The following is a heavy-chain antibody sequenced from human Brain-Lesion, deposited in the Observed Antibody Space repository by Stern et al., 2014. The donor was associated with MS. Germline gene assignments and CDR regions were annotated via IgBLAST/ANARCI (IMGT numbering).Heavy chain of an antibody. V-gene: IGHV3-23*04. Sequence: EMQLVESGGGFVQPGGSLRLSCAASGFRFSSYAMSWVRQTPGKGLEWVSGISASGGRTYYADSVQGRFTISRDKSKNTLFLQMNSLRAEDTAVYYCAKGVWGSYLNAFDMWGQGTMVTVSS. CDR3: AKGVWGSYLNAFDM. CDR2: ISASGGRT. CDR1: GFRFSSYA. D-gene: IGHD3-16*02. J-gene: IGHJ3*02.